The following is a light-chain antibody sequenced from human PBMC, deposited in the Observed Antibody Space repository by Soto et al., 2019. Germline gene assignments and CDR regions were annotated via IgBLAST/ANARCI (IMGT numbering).Light chain of an antibody. CDR1: GSNIGNNL. J-gene: IGLJ7*01. CDR3: VAWDDSLRCAI. CDR2: ANS. V-gene: IGLV1-47*01. Sequence: QSVLTQPPSASGTPGQSVIISCSGSGSNIGNNLVYWYQQVPGMAPKLLIYANSQRPSGVPDRFSGSKSGTSASLAISGLRSEDEADYYCVAWDDSLRCAIFGGGTQLTVL.